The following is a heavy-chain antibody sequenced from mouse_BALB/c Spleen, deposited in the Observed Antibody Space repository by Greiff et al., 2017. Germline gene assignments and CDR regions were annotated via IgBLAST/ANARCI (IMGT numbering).Heavy chain of an antibody. V-gene: IGHV2-9*02. CDR3: ARDRWDRDYFDY. CDR2: IWAGGST. CDR1: GFSLTSYG. D-gene: IGHD3-3*01. J-gene: IGHJ2*01. Sequence: VMLVESGPGLVAPSQSLSITCTVSGFSLTSYGVHWVRQPPGKGLEWLGVIWAGGSTNYNSALMSRLSISKDNSKSQVFLKMNSLQTDDTAMYYCARDRWDRDYFDYWGQGTTLTVSS.